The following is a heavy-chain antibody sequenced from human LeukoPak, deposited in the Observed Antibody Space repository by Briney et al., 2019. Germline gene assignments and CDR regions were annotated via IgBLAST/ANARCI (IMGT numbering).Heavy chain of an antibody. Sequence: PGGSLRLSCTAYGSSFSSYWMHWVRQIPGKRPLWVSFIDPYGGDTNYTDSVKGRFTISRDNAKNTLYLQMNSLRVDGTAVYFCARGPYYYDSVGHPDVWGHGTMVTVSP. D-gene: IGHD3-22*01. CDR1: GSSFSSYW. CDR3: ARGPYYYDSVGHPDV. CDR2: IDPYGGDT. V-gene: IGHV3-74*01. J-gene: IGHJ3*01.